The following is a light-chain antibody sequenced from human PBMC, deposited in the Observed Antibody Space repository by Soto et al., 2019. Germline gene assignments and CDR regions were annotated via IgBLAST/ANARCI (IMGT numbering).Light chain of an antibody. J-gene: IGLJ2*01. CDR2: DTD. CDR1: TSNLGNND. V-gene: IGLV1-51*01. Sequence: SVLTQPPSVSAAPGQKVTISCSGTTSNLGNNDVSWYQHVPGTAPKLLIFDTDRRPSGIPDRFSGSKSGTSATLGITGLQTGDEADYYCGTWDSSLLAGVFGGGTKLTVL. CDR3: GTWDSSLLAGV.